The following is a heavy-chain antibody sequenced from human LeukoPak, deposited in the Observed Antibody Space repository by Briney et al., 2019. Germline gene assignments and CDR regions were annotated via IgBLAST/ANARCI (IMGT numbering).Heavy chain of an antibody. CDR2: ISGSGGST. Sequence: PGGSLRLSCAASGITFSSYAMSWVRQAPGKGLEWVSGISGSGGSTNYADSVKGRFTISRDNSKNTLYLQMNSLRAEDTAVYYCAKVGCGSTSCPLFYYYYYMDVWGKGTTVTVSS. CDR3: AKVGCGSTSCPLFYYYYYMDV. D-gene: IGHD2-2*01. CDR1: GITFSSYA. V-gene: IGHV3-23*01. J-gene: IGHJ6*03.